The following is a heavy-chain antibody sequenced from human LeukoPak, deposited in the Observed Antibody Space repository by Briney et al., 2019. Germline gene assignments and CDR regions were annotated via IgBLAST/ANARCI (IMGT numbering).Heavy chain of an antibody. CDR1: GFTFSGSA. CDR2: IRSKANSYAT. CDR3: ATGASGRYCSDTNCYF. J-gene: IGHJ4*02. D-gene: IGHD2-2*01. V-gene: IGHV3-73*01. Sequence: GGSLKLSCAASGFTFSGSAMHWVRQASGKGLEWVGRIRSKANSYATAYAASVKGRFTISRDDSKNTAYLQMNSLKTEDTAVYYCATGASGRYCSDTNCYFWGQGTLVTVSS.